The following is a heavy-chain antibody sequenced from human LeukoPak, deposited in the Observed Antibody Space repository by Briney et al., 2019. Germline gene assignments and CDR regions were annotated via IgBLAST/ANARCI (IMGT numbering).Heavy chain of an antibody. CDR2: ISYDGSNK. CDR1: GFTFSSYG. CDR3: VRGLELDY. Sequence: GGSLRLSGAASGFTFSSYGMHWVRQAPGKGLEWVAVISYDGSNKYYADSVRGRFTISRDNFKNTLYLQLNSLRSEDTAVYYCVRGLELDYWGQGTLVTVSS. D-gene: IGHD1-1*01. V-gene: IGHV3-30*03. J-gene: IGHJ4*02.